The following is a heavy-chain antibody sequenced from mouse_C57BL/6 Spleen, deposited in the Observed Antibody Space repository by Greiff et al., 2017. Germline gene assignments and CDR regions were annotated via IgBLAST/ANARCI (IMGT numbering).Heavy chain of an antibody. CDR3: ARPRSTMITRGSYYIDY. J-gene: IGHJ2*01. CDR2: IYPSDSET. CDR1: GYTFTSYW. D-gene: IGHD2-4*01. Sequence: QVQLQQPGAELVRPGSSVKLSCKASGYTFTSYWMDWVKQRPGQGLEWIGNIYPSDSETHYNQKFKDKATLTVDKSSSTAYMQLSSLTSEDSAVYYCARPRSTMITRGSYYIDYWGQGTTLTVSS. V-gene: IGHV1-61*01.